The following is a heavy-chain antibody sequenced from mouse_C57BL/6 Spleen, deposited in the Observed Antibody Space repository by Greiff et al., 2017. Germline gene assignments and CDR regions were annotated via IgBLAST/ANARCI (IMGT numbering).Heavy chain of an antibody. Sequence: EVKVVESGGGLVKPGGSLKLSCAASGFTFSDYGMHWVRQAPEKGLEWVAYISSGSSTIYYADTVKGRFTISRDKAKNTLFLQMTSLRSEDTAMYYCARSRLGVFGYWGQGTTLTVSS. CDR2: ISSGSSTI. CDR1: GFTFSDYG. V-gene: IGHV5-17*01. J-gene: IGHJ2*01. CDR3: ARSRLGVFGY.